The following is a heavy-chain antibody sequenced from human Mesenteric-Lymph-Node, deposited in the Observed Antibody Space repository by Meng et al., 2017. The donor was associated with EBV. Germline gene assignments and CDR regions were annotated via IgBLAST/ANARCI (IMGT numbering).Heavy chain of an antibody. Sequence: QCELVQVGGVVKKPGASVRVSCKASCYTYTSYGIIWVRQAPGQGLEWVGWISAYNGNTNYAQKVQGRVTMTTDTSTTTAYMELRRLRSDDTAVYYCAREGDWTTFDYWGQGTLVTVSS. CDR2: ISAYNGNT. D-gene: IGHD3/OR15-3a*01. V-gene: IGHV1-18*01. CDR3: AREGDWTTFDY. J-gene: IGHJ4*02. CDR1: CYTYTSYG.